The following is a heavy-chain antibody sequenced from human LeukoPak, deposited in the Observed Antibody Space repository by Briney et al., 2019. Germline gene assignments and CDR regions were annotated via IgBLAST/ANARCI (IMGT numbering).Heavy chain of an antibody. D-gene: IGHD2-2*01. V-gene: IGHV4-34*01. CDR3: ARNNGRGYCSSTSCYYFDY. J-gene: IGHJ4*02. CDR1: GGSFSGYY. CDR2: INHSGST. Sequence: PSETLSLTCAVYGGSFSGYYWSWIRQPPGKGLERIGEINHSGSTNYNPSHKSRVTISVDTSKNQFSLKLSSVTAADTAVYYCARNNGRGYCSSTSCYYFDYWGQGTLVTVSS.